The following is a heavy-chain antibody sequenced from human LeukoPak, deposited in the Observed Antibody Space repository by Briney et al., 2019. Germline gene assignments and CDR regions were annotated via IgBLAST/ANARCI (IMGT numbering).Heavy chain of an antibody. J-gene: IGHJ4*02. V-gene: IGHV4-39*01. Sequence: SETLSLTCTVSGGSISSSSYYWGWIRQPPGKGLEWIGSIYYSGSTYYNPSLKSRVTISVDTSKNQFSLKLSSVTAADTAVYYCARYTSSWFFDSWGLGTLVTVSS. D-gene: IGHD6-13*01. CDR2: IYYSGST. CDR3: ARYTSSWFFDS. CDR1: GGSISSSSYY.